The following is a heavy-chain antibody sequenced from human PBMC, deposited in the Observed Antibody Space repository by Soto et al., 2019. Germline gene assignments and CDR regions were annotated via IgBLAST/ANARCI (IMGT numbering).Heavy chain of an antibody. Sequence: HLGGSLRLSCAASGFTFSSYAMHWVRQAPGKGLEWVAVISYDGSNKYYADSVKGRFTISRDNSKNTLYLQMNSLRAEDTAVYYCARMAQPHDFWSGCLDYWGQGTLVTVSS. CDR3: ARMAQPHDFWSGCLDY. CDR2: ISYDGSNK. V-gene: IGHV3-30-3*01. J-gene: IGHJ4*02. D-gene: IGHD3-3*01. CDR1: GFTFSSYA.